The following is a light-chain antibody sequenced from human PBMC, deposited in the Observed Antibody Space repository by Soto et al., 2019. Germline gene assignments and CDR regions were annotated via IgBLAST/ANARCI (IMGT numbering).Light chain of an antibody. CDR2: END. CDR1: SSTIGSNN. Sequence: QSVLTQPPSASGTPGQRVTVSCSGSSSTIGSNNVAWYKKLAGSAPKLLIYENDQRPSGVPDRFSGSKSGTSASLAISGLRPEDEATYYCSTWDDSLSSVLFGGGTQLTVL. J-gene: IGLJ2*01. V-gene: IGLV1-47*01. CDR3: STWDDSLSSVL.